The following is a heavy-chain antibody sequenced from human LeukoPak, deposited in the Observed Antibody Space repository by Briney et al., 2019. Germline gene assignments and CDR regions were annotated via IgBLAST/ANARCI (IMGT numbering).Heavy chain of an antibody. D-gene: IGHD7-27*01. CDR3: ARDLMWGFDY. CDR1: GFTFSGHA. V-gene: IGHV3-30*02. J-gene: IGHJ4*02. Sequence: GGSLGLSCAASGFTFSGHAMHWVRQTPGVGLEWVAIIGSDGRDQHYSESVKGRFTISRDNSKNTLFLQLNSLRPEDTALYLCARDLMWGFDYWGQGTLVTVSS. CDR2: IGSDGRDQ.